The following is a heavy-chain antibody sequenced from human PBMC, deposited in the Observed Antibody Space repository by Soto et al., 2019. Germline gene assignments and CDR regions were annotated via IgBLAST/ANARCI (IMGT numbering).Heavy chain of an antibody. V-gene: IGHV4-59*01. CDR2: IYYSGST. D-gene: IGHD2-8*01. J-gene: IGHJ3*02. CDR3: ARDTPGKCNNGVCYDAFDI. Sequence: SETLSLPCPVSGGSISSYYWSWLRQPPGKGLEWIGYIYYSGSTNYNPSLKSRVTISVDTSKNQFSLKLISVTAADTAVEYCARDTPGKCNNGVCYDAFDIWGQGTMVTGSS. CDR1: GGSISSYY.